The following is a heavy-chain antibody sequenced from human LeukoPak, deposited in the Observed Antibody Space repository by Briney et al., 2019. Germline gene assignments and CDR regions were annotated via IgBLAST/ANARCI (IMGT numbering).Heavy chain of an antibody. CDR3: ARETRPGFDY. J-gene: IGHJ4*02. CDR2: IYTSGTT. Sequence: PSETLSLTCTVSGGSISNYYWGWIRQPAGKGLEWIGRIYTSGTTNYNPSLKSRVTMSVDTSTNQFSLKLSSVTAADTAVYYCARETRPGFDYWGQGTLVTVSS. V-gene: IGHV4-4*07. CDR1: GGSISNYY.